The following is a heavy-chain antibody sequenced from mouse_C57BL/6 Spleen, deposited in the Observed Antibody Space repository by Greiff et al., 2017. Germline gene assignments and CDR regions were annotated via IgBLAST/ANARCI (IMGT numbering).Heavy chain of an antibody. J-gene: IGHJ2*01. CDR2: IRNKANGYTT. CDR1: GFTFTDYY. Sequence: EVKLVVSGGGLVLPGGSLSLSCAASGFTFTDYYMSWVRQPPGKALEGLGFIRNKANGYTTEYSASVKGRFTISRDNSHSILYLQMNALRAEDSATYYCARYGGSSYFDYWGQGTTRTVSS. V-gene: IGHV7-3*01. CDR3: ARYGGSSYFDY. D-gene: IGHD1-1*01.